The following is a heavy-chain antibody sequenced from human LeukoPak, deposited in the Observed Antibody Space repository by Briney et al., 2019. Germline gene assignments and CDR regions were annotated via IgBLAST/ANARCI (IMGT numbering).Heavy chain of an antibody. CDR2: IWYDGSNK. CDR1: GFTFSSYV. J-gene: IGHJ5*02. Sequence: TGGSLRLSRAASGFTFSSYVMHWVRQAPPKGVEWVAVIWYDGSNKYYADSVNGRFTISRDNSKNTQYLQMNSLRAEDTAVYYCAREANSWFDPWGQGTLVTVSS. V-gene: IGHV3-33*01. CDR3: AREANSWFDP.